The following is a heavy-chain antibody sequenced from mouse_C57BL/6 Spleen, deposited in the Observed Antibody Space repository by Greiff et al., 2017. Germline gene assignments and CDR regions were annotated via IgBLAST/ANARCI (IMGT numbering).Heavy chain of an antibody. CDR2: IYPGDGDT. CDR1: GYAFSSSW. CDR3: AGITTRAMDY. Sequence: VKLMESGPELVKPGASVKISCKASGYAFSSSWMNWVKQRPGKGLEWIGRIYPGDGDTNYNGKFKGKATLTADKSSSTAYMQLSSLTSEDSAVYFCAGITTRAMDYWGQGTSVTVSS. V-gene: IGHV1-82*01. D-gene: IGHD1-1*01. J-gene: IGHJ4*01.